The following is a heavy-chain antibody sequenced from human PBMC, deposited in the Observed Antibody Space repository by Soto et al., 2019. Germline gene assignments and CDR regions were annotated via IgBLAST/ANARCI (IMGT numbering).Heavy chain of an antibody. CDR2: IKEDGSEK. D-gene: IGHD5-18*01. CDR3: VRDRGYNAFDY. V-gene: IGHV3-7*01. J-gene: IGHJ4*02. CDR1: GFTFSTSW. Sequence: EVQLVESGGGLVQPGGSLRLSCAASGFTFSTSWMNWVRQAPGKGLEWVAGIKEDGSEKYYVDSVKGRFTISKDNAENSLELHMNRLRVEDTVVYYCVRDRGYNAFDYWGRGTLVTVSS.